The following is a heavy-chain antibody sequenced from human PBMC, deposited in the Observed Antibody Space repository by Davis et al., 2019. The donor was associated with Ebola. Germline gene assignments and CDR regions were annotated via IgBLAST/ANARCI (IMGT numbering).Heavy chain of an antibody. Sequence: PGGSLRLSCAASGFTFSSYWMSWVRQAPGKGLEWVANIKQDGSEKYYADSVKGRFTISRDNSKNTLYLQMNSLRAEDTAVYYCARERYYYGSVTGMDVWGKGTTVTVSS. CDR1: GFTFSSYW. V-gene: IGHV3-7*01. J-gene: IGHJ6*04. CDR3: ARERYYYGSVTGMDV. D-gene: IGHD3-10*01. CDR2: IKQDGSEK.